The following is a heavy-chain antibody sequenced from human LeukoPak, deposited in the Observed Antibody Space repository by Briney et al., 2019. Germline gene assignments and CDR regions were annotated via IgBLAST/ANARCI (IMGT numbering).Heavy chain of an antibody. J-gene: IGHJ6*03. V-gene: IGHV4-4*07. CDR2: IYTSGST. CDR1: GGSISSYY. CDR3: AREGDSKGDYDFWSGYSGSYYYYYMDV. Sequence: SETLSLTCTVSGGSISSYYWSRIRQPAGKGLEWIGRIYTSGSTNYNPSLKSRVTISVDKSKNQFSLKLSSVTAADTAVYYCAREGDSKGDYDFWSGYSGSYYYYYMDVWGKGTTVTVSS. D-gene: IGHD3-3*01.